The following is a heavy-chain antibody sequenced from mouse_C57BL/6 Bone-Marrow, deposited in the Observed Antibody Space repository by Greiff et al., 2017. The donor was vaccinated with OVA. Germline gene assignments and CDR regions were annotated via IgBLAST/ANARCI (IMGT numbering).Heavy chain of an antibody. CDR2: INPNNGGT. CDR3: ARGTGSGEGRPYFDY. CDR1: GYTFTDYY. Sequence: EVQLQQSGPELVKPGASVKISCKASGYTFTDYYMNWVKQSHGKSLEWIGDINPNNGGTSYNQKFKGKATLTVDKSSSTAYMELRSLTSEDSAVYYCARGTGSGEGRPYFDYWGQGTTLTVSS. V-gene: IGHV1-26*01. J-gene: IGHJ2*01. D-gene: IGHD1-1*01.